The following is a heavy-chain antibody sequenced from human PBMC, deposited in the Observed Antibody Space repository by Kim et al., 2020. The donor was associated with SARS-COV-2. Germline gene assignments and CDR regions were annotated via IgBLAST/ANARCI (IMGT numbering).Heavy chain of an antibody. J-gene: IGHJ4*02. V-gene: IGHV3-23*01. D-gene: IGHD6-13*01. CDR3: AKDSSSWYPLFDY. Sequence: YADSVKGRFTISRDKSKNTLYLQMNSLRAEDTAVYYCAKDSSSWYPLFDYWGQGTLVTVSS.